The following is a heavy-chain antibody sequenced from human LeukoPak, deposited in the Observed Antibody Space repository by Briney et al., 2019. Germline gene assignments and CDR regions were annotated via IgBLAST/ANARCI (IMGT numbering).Heavy chain of an antibody. CDR3: ARLHRGEEAFDI. J-gene: IGHJ3*02. Sequence: SETLSLTCTVSGGSIGSYYWSWIRQPPGKGLEWIGYIYYSGSTNYNPSLKSRVTISVDTSKNQFSLKLSSVTAADTAVYYCARLHRGEEAFDIWGQGTMVTVSS. V-gene: IGHV4-59*01. CDR1: GGSIGSYY. CDR2: IYYSGST.